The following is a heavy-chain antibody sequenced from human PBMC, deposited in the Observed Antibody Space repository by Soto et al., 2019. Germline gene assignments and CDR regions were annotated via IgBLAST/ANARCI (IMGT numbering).Heavy chain of an antibody. CDR2: ISAYNGNT. D-gene: IGHD3-3*01. Sequence: ASVKVSCKASGYTFTSYGISWVRQAPGQGLEWMGWISAYNGNTNYAQKLQGRVTMTTDTSTSTAYMELRSLRSDDTAVYYCAREASLLRFLEWPTPSNYYYYYMDVWGKGTTVTVSS. V-gene: IGHV1-18*01. CDR1: GYTFTSYG. J-gene: IGHJ6*03. CDR3: AREASLLRFLEWPTPSNYYYYYMDV.